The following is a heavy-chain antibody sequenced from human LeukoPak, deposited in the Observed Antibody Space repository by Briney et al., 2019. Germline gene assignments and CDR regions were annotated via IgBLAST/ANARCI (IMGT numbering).Heavy chain of an antibody. D-gene: IGHD6-13*01. J-gene: IGHJ4*02. Sequence: SETLSLTCAVYGGSFSGYYWSWIRQPPGKGLEWIGSIYYSGSTYYNPSLKSRVTISVDTSKNQFSLKLSSVTAADTAVYHCARDVVAAAGTWDYWGQGTLVTVSS. CDR2: IYYSGST. CDR1: GGSFSGYY. CDR3: ARDVVAAAGTWDY. V-gene: IGHV4-34*01.